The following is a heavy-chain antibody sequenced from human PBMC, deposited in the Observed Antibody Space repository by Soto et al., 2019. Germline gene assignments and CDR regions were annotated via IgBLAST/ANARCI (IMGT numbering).Heavy chain of an antibody. Sequence: EVELLESGGGLVQPGGSLRLSCAASGFTSSNYAMSWVRQSPGKGLEWLSSIRGSGETIYYADSVKGRVTISRDNDKNTLYLQINSLTAGDTAVYYCAKGGTTTNIILDSWGPGTPVTVSA. V-gene: IGHV3-23*01. J-gene: IGHJ4*02. CDR2: IRGSGETI. D-gene: IGHD1-1*01. CDR3: AKGGTTTNIILDS. CDR1: GFTSSNYA.